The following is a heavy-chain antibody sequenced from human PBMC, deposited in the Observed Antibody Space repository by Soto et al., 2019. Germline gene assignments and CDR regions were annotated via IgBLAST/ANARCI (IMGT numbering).Heavy chain of an antibody. CDR1: GGSISSSSYY. J-gene: IGHJ4*02. V-gene: IGHV4-39*01. CDR3: ARPGAGSGWYDGRVDY. CDR2: IYYSGST. D-gene: IGHD6-19*01. Sequence: PSETLSLTCTVSGGSISSSSYYWGWIRQPPGKGLEWIGSIYYSGSTYYNPSLKSRVTISVDTSKNQFSLKLSSVTAADTAVYYCARPGAGSGWYDGRVDYWGQGTLVTVS.